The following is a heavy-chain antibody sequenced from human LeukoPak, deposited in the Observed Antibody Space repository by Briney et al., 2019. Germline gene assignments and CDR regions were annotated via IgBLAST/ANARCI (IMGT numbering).Heavy chain of an antibody. CDR3: ARDPPSFQY. Sequence: GGSLRLSCAASGFNFNSYGMHWVRQAPGKGLEWVSSISSSSTYIYYAGSVKGRFTISRDNAKNSLYLQMNSLRAEDTAVYYCARDPPSFQYRGQGTLVTVSS. V-gene: IGHV3-21*01. J-gene: IGHJ1*01. CDR1: GFNFNSYG. CDR2: ISSSSTYI.